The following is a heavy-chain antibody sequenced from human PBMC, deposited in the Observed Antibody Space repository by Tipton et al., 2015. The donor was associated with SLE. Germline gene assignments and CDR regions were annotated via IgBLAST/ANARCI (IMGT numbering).Heavy chain of an antibody. CDR2: IYSDGST. V-gene: IGHV3-66*01. CDR3: ARGGAPVIPQMGAFDF. Sequence: SLRLSCEASGLTVRNNYMTWVRQAPGKGLEWVSVIYSDGSTKYADSVRGRFTISRDNSKNTVHFQMNSLRVEDTAVYYCARGGAPVIPQMGAFDFWGQGTMVTVSS. D-gene: IGHD2-21*01. CDR1: GLTVRNNY. J-gene: IGHJ3*01.